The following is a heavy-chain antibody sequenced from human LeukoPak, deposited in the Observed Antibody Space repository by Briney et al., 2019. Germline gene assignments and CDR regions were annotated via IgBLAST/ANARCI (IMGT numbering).Heavy chain of an antibody. J-gene: IGHJ4*02. CDR3: AKVPSSGYYYDYFDY. V-gene: IGHV3-48*03. CDR1: GFTFSSYE. Sequence: PGGSLRLSCAASGFTFSSYEMNWVRQAPGKGLEWVSTISSRAASIYYADSVKGRFTISRDNAKNSLYLQMNSLRAEDAAVYYCAKVPSSGYYYDYFDYWGQGTLVTVSS. CDR2: ISSRAASI. D-gene: IGHD3-22*01.